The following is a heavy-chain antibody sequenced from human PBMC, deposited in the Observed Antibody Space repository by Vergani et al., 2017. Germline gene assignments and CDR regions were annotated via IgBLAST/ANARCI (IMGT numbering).Heavy chain of an antibody. CDR3: ARECPASITMVRGVITNLPQDYGMDV. D-gene: IGHD3-10*01. CDR1: GGSMSGYY. J-gene: IGHJ6*02. CDR2: MYHSGST. V-gene: IGHV4-59*01. Sequence: QVRLQESGPGLVKPSETLSLTCSVSGGSMSGYYWSWIRQPPGKELEWIGYMYHSGSTNYNPSLETRVTISGDTSKNQFSLKLNSVTAADTAVYYCARECPASITMVRGVITNLPQDYGMDVWGQGTTVTVSS.